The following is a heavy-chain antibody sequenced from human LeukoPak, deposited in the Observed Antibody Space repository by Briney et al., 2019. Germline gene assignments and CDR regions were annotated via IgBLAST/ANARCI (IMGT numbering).Heavy chain of an antibody. J-gene: IGHJ6*03. CDR1: GYTFTNYY. CDR2: INPSGGST. D-gene: IGHD6-13*01. CDR3: ARAYSRTSWGLAAADYYYMDV. V-gene: IGHV1-46*04. Sequence: ASLKDSCKASGYTFTNYYMHWVRQAPGQGLEWMGIINPSGGSTTYAQQLQGRVTMTRDTTISTAYMELNRLTSDDTAVYYCARAYSRTSWGLAAADYYYMDVWGKGTTVTVSS.